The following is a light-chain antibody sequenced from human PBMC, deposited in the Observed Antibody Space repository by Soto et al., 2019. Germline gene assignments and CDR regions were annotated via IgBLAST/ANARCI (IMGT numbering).Light chain of an antibody. CDR1: QSVSSN. CDR2: GAS. J-gene: IGKJ2*01. V-gene: IGKV3-15*01. Sequence: EIVMTQSPATLSVSPGERATLSCRASQSVSSNLAWYQQKPGQAPRLLIYGASTRATGIPARFSGSGSGTEFNLTISRLQSEDVAVYYCQQYNNWPPYTFGQGTKLEIK. CDR3: QQYNNWPPYT.